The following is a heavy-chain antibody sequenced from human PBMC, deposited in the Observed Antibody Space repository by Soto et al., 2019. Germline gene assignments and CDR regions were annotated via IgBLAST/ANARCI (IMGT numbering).Heavy chain of an antibody. CDR3: ASGHDAYKVRY. J-gene: IGHJ4*02. V-gene: IGHV4-59*12. CDR1: GGSLSSYY. CDR2: IYYTGNT. Sequence: SETLSLTCTVSGGSLSSYYWSWIRQLPGKGLEWIGYIYYTGNTNYNPSLKSRPTISVDTSKNQFSLKLTSVTAADTAVYFCASGHDAYKVRYWGQGTLVTVSS. D-gene: IGHD1-1*01.